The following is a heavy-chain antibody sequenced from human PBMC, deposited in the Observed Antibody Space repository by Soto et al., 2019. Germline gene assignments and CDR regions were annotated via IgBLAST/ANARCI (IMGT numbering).Heavy chain of an antibody. Sequence: EVQLVESGGGLVQPGRSLRLSCTGSGFTFGSFAMSWVRQAPGKGLEWVGFIRSKAYSGTTEFAASVKGRFTISRDDSKSIAYLQMNSLETEDTAVYYCARIYTFWSGYDRYYFDHWGQGTLVTVSS. CDR3: ARIYTFWSGYDRYYFDH. J-gene: IGHJ4*02. CDR1: GFTFGSFA. V-gene: IGHV3-49*04. D-gene: IGHD3-3*01. CDR2: IRSKAYSGTT.